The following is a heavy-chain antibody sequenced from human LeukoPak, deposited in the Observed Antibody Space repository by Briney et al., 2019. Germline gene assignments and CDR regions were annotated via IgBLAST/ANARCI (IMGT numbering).Heavy chain of an antibody. D-gene: IGHD3-10*01. CDR1: GFTFSSYA. V-gene: IGHV3-23*01. Sequence: GGSLRLSCAASGFTFSSYAMSWVRQAPGKGLEWVSAISGSGGSTYYADSVKGRFTISRDNSKNTLYMQMNSLRAEDKAGYYCSKLIGYGSGSSHPPDYWGQGTLVTVSS. CDR3: SKLIGYGSGSSHPPDY. CDR2: ISGSGGST. J-gene: IGHJ4*02.